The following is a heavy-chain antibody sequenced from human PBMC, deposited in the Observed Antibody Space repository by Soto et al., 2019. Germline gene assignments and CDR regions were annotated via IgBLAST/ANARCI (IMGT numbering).Heavy chain of an antibody. D-gene: IGHD1-1*01. CDR1: GESISTYY. CDR2: MYGSGST. Sequence: QVQLRESGPGLVKASETLSLTCTVSGESISTYYWSWIRQPAGKGLEWIGRMYGSGSTNYSPFLKSRVTMSVDTSKNQFSLKLNSVTAADTAVYDCARVLLERRHYFGMDVWGQGTTVIVSS. J-gene: IGHJ6*02. V-gene: IGHV4-4*07. CDR3: ARVLLERRHYFGMDV.